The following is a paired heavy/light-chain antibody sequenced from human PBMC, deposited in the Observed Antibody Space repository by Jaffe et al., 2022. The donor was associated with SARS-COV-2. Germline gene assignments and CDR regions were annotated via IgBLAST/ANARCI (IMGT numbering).Heavy chain of an antibody. J-gene: IGHJ6*02. D-gene: IGHD3-10*01. CDR3: TKDAPAVGDWGMEV. V-gene: IGHV3-53*01. CDR1: GLNLRSNY. Sequence: EVQLVESGGGLIKPGGSLRLSCAASGLNLRSNYMSWVRQAPGKGLEWVAVIHNDETTNYADSVKGRFIISRDDSKNTLYLQMNSLRAEDTAVYYCTKDAPAVGDWGMEVWGQGTTVTVSS. CDR2: IHNDETT.
Light chain of an antibody. J-gene: IGKJ1*01. CDR2: RVS. Sequence: VVMTQSPLSLAVTLGQPASISCRSSQSPVYSDGNTYLNWFQQRPGQSPRRLIYRVSRRDSGVPDRFSGSGSGTDFTLKISRVEAEDVGVYYCMQGAHWPRTFGQGTKVEI. V-gene: IGKV2-30*01. CDR1: QSPVYSDGNTY. CDR3: MQGAHWPRT.